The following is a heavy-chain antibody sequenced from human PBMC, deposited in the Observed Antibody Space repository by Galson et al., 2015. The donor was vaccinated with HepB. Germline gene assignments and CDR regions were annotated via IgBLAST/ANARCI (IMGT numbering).Heavy chain of an antibody. CDR1: GFTFSYYA. V-gene: IGHV3-23*01. CDR3: AKDIHSSGWRYFEY. CDR2: VSGSGAST. D-gene: IGHD6-19*01. J-gene: IGHJ4*02. Sequence: SLRLSCAASGFTFSYYAMGWVRQAPGKGLEWVSAVSGSGASTYYADSVKGRFTISRDNSKNTLYLQMNSLRAEDTAVYFCAKDIHSSGWRYFEYWGQGTLVTVSS.